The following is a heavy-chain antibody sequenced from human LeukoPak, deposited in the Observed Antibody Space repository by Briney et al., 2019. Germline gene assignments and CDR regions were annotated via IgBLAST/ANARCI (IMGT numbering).Heavy chain of an antibody. V-gene: IGHV3-23*01. CDR1: GFTFSSYE. CDR2: ISGSGGST. D-gene: IGHD5-12*01. CDR3: ARSMKNCGYEIDY. J-gene: IGHJ4*02. Sequence: GGSLRLSCAASGFTFSSYEMNWVRQAPGKGLEWVSAISGSGGSTYYADSVKGRFTISRDNSKNTLYLQMNSLRVEDTAVYYCARSMKNCGYEIDYWGQGTRFTVSS.